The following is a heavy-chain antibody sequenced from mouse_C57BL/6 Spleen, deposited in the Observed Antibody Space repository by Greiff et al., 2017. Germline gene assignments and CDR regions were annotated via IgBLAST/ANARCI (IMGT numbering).Heavy chain of an antibody. V-gene: IGHV1-55*01. CDR1: GYTFTSYW. CDR2: IYPGSGST. CDR3: AREGDYPAWFAY. J-gene: IGHJ3*01. D-gene: IGHD2-4*01. Sequence: QVQLKQPGAELVKPGASVKMSCKASGYTFTSYWITWVKQRPGQGLEWIGDIYPGSGSTNYNEKFKSKATLTVDTSSSTAYMQLSSLTSEDSAVYYCAREGDYPAWFAYWGQGTLVTVSA.